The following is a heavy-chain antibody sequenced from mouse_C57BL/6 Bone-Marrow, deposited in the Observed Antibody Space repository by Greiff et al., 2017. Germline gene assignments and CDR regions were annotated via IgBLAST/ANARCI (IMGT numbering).Heavy chain of an antibody. Sequence: QVQLQQSGAELVRPGTSVKVSCKASGYAFTNYLIDWVKQRPGQGLEWIGVINPGSGGTKYNEKFKGKATLTADKSSSTAYMQLSSLTSEDSAVYFCGRSGTPYAMDYWGQGTSVTVSS. D-gene: IGHD3-1*01. J-gene: IGHJ4*01. CDR1: GYAFTNYL. CDR3: GRSGTPYAMDY. CDR2: INPGSGGT. V-gene: IGHV1-54*01.